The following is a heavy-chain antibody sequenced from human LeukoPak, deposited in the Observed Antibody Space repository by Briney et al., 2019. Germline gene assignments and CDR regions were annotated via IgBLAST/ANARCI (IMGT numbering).Heavy chain of an antibody. Sequence: GGSLRLSCAASGFTFSNAWMSWVRQAPGKGLEWVGRIKSKTDGGTTDYAAPVKGRFTIPRDDSKNTLYLQMNSLRTEDTAVYYCTTDLTIFDTDYWGQGTLVTVCS. J-gene: IGHJ4*02. D-gene: IGHD3-3*01. V-gene: IGHV3-15*01. CDR3: TTDLTIFDTDY. CDR2: IKSKTDGGTT. CDR1: GFTFSNAW.